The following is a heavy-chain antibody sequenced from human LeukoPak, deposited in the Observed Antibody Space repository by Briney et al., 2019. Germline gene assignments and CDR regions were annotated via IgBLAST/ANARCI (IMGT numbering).Heavy chain of an antibody. Sequence: ASVKVSCKVSGYTLTELSMHWVRQAPGKGLEWMGGFDPEDGEAIYAQKFQGRVTMTEDTSTDTAYMELSSLRSEDTAVYYCATVILTGYYKSEGFDPWGQGTLVTVSS. V-gene: IGHV1-24*01. CDR2: FDPEDGEA. D-gene: IGHD3-9*01. J-gene: IGHJ5*02. CDR3: ATVILTGYYKSEGFDP. CDR1: GYTLTELS.